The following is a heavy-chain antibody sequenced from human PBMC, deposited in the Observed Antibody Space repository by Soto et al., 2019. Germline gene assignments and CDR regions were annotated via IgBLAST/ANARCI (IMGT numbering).Heavy chain of an antibody. CDR1: GGSISSGGYY. CDR3: ARDSTTSVNWFDP. CDR2: IYYSGST. Sequence: PSETLSLTCTVSGGSISSGGYYWSWIRQHPGKGLEWIGYIYYSGSTYYNPSLKSRVTISVDTSKNQFSLKLSSVTAADTAVYYCARDSTTSVNWFDPWGQGTLVTV. D-gene: IGHD2-2*01. J-gene: IGHJ5*02. V-gene: IGHV4-31*03.